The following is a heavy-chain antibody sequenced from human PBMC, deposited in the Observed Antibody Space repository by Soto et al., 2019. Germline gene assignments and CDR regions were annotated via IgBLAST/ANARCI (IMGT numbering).Heavy chain of an antibody. Sequence: EVQLLESGGGLVQPGGSLRLSCAASGFTFSSYAMSWVRQAPGKGLEWVSAISGSGGSTYYADSVKGRFTISRDKSKNTLYLQMNSLRAEDTAVYYCARYVDTAIVFDYWGQGTLVTVSS. V-gene: IGHV3-23*01. CDR2: ISGSGGST. D-gene: IGHD5-18*01. J-gene: IGHJ4*02. CDR1: GFTFSSYA. CDR3: ARYVDTAIVFDY.